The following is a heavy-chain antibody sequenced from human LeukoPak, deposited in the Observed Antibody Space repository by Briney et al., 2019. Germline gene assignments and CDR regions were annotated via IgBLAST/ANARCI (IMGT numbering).Heavy chain of an antibody. CDR1: GFTFDDYA. J-gene: IGHJ5*02. CDR2: ISWISGSI. V-gene: IGHV3-9*01. D-gene: IGHD6-19*01. Sequence: PGGSLRLSCAASGFTFDDYAMHWVRQAPGKGLEWVSGISWISGSIGYADSVKGRFTISRGNAKNSLYLQMNSLRAEDTALYYCGKGPRLEWLDPWWFDPWGQGTLVTVSS. CDR3: GKGPRLEWLDPWWFDP.